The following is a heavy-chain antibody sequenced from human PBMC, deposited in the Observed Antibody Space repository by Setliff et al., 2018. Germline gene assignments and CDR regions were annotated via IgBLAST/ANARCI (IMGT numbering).Heavy chain of an antibody. D-gene: IGHD3-22*01. CDR3: AKDTHYYASSGYYCFDY. J-gene: IGHJ4*02. CDR1: GSSFRAYS. Sequence: PGGSLRLSCVASGSSFRAYSMTWVRQSPGKGLEWVAGITQGASTFYADSVKGRFTISRDNSRNTLFLQMNSLRAEDTGVYYCAKDTHYYASSGYYCFDYWGQGTLVTVS. V-gene: IGHV3-53*05. CDR2: ITQGAST.